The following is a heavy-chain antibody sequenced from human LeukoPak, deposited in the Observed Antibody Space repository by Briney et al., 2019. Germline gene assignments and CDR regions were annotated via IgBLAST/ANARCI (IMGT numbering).Heavy chain of an antibody. CDR2: ISGSGGST. CDR3: ARDPPRLWDYVWGSYRLDAFDI. J-gene: IGHJ3*02. D-gene: IGHD3-16*02. Sequence: GGSLRLSCAASGFTFSSYAMSWVRQAPGKGLEWVSTISGSGGSTYYADSVKGRFTISRDNAKNSLYLQMNSLRDEDTAVYYCARDPPRLWDYVWGSYRLDAFDIWGQGTMVTVSS. CDR1: GFTFSSYA. V-gene: IGHV3-23*01.